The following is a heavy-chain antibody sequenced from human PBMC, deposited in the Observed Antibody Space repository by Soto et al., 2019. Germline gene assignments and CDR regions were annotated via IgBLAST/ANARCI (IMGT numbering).Heavy chain of an antibody. V-gene: IGHV3-7*01. CDR1: GFTFSSDW. CDR3: ARFGEYRYERLDY. Sequence: EVQLVESGGGLVQPGGSLRLSCAASGFTFSSDWMSWVRQAPGKGLEWVANIKQDGSEKYYVDSVKGRFTISRDNAKNSLYLQMNSLRAEDTAVYYCARFGEYRYERLDYWGQGTLVTVSS. J-gene: IGHJ4*02. D-gene: IGHD5-18*01. CDR2: IKQDGSEK.